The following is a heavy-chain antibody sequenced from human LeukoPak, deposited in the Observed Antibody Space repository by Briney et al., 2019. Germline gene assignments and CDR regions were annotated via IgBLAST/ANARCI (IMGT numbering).Heavy chain of an antibody. D-gene: IGHD3-22*01. Sequence: SETLSLTCSVSGGSVTGGGYYWSWIRQHPGKGLEWIGFASYSGGTYYNPSLMSRITISVDRSQNQFSLKLSSVTAADTAVYYSARLRDDSSGYYPPYYFDYWGQGTLVTVSS. V-gene: IGHV4-31*03. CDR2: ASYSGGT. CDR1: GGSVTGGGYY. CDR3: ARLRDDSSGYYPPYYFDY. J-gene: IGHJ4*02.